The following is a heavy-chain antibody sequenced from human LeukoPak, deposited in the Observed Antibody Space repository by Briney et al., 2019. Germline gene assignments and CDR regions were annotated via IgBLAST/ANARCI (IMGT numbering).Heavy chain of an antibody. CDR3: ARSDDSHGSDY. Sequence: ASVKVSCKASGYTFTTYYMHWVRQAPGQGLEWMGIIHPSSGGTSYAQKFQGRVTMTRDTSTRTVYMDLSSLRSEDTAVYYCARSDDSHGSDYWGQGTLVTVSS. D-gene: IGHD3-10*01. CDR1: GYTFTTYY. CDR2: IHPSSGGT. J-gene: IGHJ4*02. V-gene: IGHV1-46*01.